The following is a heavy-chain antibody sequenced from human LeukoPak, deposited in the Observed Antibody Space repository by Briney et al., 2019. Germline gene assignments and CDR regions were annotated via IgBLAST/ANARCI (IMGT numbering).Heavy chain of an antibody. CDR3: ARGATISETGYFDF. J-gene: IGHJ4*03. D-gene: IGHD5-24*01. Sequence: SETLSLTCAVYGGSFSRYYWSWIRQSPGKGLEWIAEIDHRGDTNYNPSVKNRVTISVDTSENQFSLKVRSLSAADTAVYYCARGATISETGYFDFWGQGTLVTVSS. V-gene: IGHV4-34*01. CDR2: IDHRGDT. CDR1: GGSFSRYY.